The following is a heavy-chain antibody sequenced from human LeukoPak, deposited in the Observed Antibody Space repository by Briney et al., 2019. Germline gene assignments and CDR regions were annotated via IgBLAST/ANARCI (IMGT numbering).Heavy chain of an antibody. V-gene: IGHV3-23*01. D-gene: IGHD3-3*01. Sequence: EGSLRLSCAASGFTFSSYAMSWVRQAPGKGLEWVSTISGSGGSTYYADSVKGRFTISRDNSKNTLYLLMNSLRAEDTAVYYCARPDPPLILEWPAPYFDYWGQGTLVTVSS. CDR3: ARPDPPLILEWPAPYFDY. CDR1: GFTFSSYA. CDR2: ISGSGGST. J-gene: IGHJ4*02.